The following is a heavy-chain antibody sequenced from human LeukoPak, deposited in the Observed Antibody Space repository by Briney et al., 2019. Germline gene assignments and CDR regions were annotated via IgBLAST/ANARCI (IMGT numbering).Heavy chain of an antibody. CDR1: GGSISSNY. J-gene: IGHJ4*02. CDR2: THHSGGT. CDR3: ARAGGYRPAAADLDY. D-gene: IGHD6-13*01. Sequence: SETLSLTCAVSGGSISSNYWSWIRQPPGKGLEWIGDTHHSGGTNYNPSLKSRVTISVDTSKNQFSLKLNSVTAADTAVYYSARAGGYRPAAADLDYWGQGTLVTVSS. V-gene: IGHV4-59*01.